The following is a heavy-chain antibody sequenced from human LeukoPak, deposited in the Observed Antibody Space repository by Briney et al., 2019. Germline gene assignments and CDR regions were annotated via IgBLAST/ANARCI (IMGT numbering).Heavy chain of an antibody. Sequence: GGSLRLSCAASGFTFSSYAMSWVRQAPGKGLEWVSAISGSGGSTYYADTVKGRFTISRDNSKNTLNLQMNSLRAEDTAVYYCAKDRRYCSSTSCYAGWFDPWGQGTLVTVSS. V-gene: IGHV3-23*01. D-gene: IGHD2-2*01. CDR1: GFTFSSYA. CDR3: AKDRRYCSSTSCYAGWFDP. J-gene: IGHJ5*02. CDR2: ISGSGGST.